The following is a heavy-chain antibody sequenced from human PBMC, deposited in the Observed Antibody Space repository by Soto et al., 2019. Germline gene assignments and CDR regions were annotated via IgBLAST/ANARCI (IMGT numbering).Heavy chain of an antibody. Sequence: PSETLSLTCTVSGDSIGSGVHYRSWIRQHPGKGLEWIGYIYYSGSTHYNPSLKSRVTISVDTSKNQFSLELSSVTAADTAIYYCARGQNFYDGSAYLHSNWFDPWGQGTLVTVSS. V-gene: IGHV4-31*03. J-gene: IGHJ5*02. CDR1: GDSIGSGVHY. CDR2: IYYSGST. D-gene: IGHD3-22*01. CDR3: ARGQNFYDGSAYLHSNWFDP.